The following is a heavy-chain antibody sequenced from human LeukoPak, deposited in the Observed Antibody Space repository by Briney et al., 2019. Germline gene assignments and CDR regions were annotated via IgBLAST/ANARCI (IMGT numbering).Heavy chain of an antibody. CDR2: ISGSGGST. V-gene: IGHV3-23*01. CDR3: AKPASLGYCSGGSCYFDY. J-gene: IGHJ4*02. Sequence: GGSLRLSCAASGFTFSSYAMSWVRQAPGKGLEWVSAISGSGGSTYYADSVKGRSTISRDNSKNTLYLQMNSLRAEDTAVYYCAKPASLGYCSGGSCYFDYWGQGTLVTVSS. D-gene: IGHD2-15*01. CDR1: GFTFSSYA.